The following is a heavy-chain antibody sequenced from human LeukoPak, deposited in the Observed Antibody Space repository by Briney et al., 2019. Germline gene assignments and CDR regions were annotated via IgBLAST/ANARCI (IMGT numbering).Heavy chain of an antibody. Sequence: KSSETLSLTCAVSGDSISNNYWWRWVRQFPGKGLEWIGEIYHSGSTYYNPSLKSRVTISVDRSKKQFSLKLSSVTAADTAVYYCARAYYYDSSGYYPDAFDIWGQGTMVTVSS. CDR1: GDSISNNYW. J-gene: IGHJ3*02. CDR3: ARAYYYDSSGYYPDAFDI. D-gene: IGHD3-22*01. CDR2: IYHSGST. V-gene: IGHV4-4*02.